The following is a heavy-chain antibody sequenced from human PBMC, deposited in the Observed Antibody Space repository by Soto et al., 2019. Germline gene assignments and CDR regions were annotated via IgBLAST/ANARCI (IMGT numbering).Heavy chain of an antibody. J-gene: IGHJ5*02. CDR2: IIPIFGTA. V-gene: IGHV1-69*13. D-gene: IGHD2-2*01. CDR1: GGTFSSYA. Sequence: ASVKVSCKASGGTFSSYAISWVRQAPGQGLEWMGGIIPIFGTANYAQKFQGRVTITADESTSTAYMELSSLRSEDTAVYYCARDLGTSQLLAEGNWFDPWGQGTLVTVSS. CDR3: ARDLGTSQLLAEGNWFDP.